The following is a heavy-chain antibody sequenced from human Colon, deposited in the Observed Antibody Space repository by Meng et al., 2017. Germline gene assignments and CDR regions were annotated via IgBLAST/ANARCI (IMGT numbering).Heavy chain of an antibody. J-gene: IGHJ5*02. D-gene: IGHD1-14*01. CDR3: ARGLNPHWFDP. V-gene: IGHV1-2*02. CDR1: GYTFTAYF. Sequence: QVQLVQSGAVLKKPGASVTVSCTTSGYTFTAYFIHWVRPAPGQGLEWMGWFNPNSGATNYAQNLQGRVTMTRATSATTAYMELSSLRSDDTAMYYCARGLNPHWFDPWGQGTLVTVSS. CDR2: FNPNSGAT.